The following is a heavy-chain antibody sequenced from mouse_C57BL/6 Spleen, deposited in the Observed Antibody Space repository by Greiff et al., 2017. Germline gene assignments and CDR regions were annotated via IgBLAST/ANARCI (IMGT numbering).Heavy chain of an antibody. D-gene: IGHD2-5*01. V-gene: IGHV3-6*01. J-gene: IGHJ3*01. Sequence: EVQLQQSGPGLVKPSQSLSLTCSVTGYSITSGYYWNWIRQFPGNKLEWMGYISYDGSNNYNPSLKNRISITRDTSKNQFFLKLNSVTTEDTATYYCASLAYYSNYGAYWGQGTLVTVSA. CDR3: ASLAYYSNYGAY. CDR2: ISYDGSN. CDR1: GYSITSGYY.